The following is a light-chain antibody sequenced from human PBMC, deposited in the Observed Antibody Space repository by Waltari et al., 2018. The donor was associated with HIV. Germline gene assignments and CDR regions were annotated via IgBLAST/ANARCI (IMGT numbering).Light chain of an antibody. CDR3: CSYTGSSTRRPYV. Sequence: QASLTPPSSVSGSPGPSITLPFPCTSNDFGCSNLVPWDPQHPGKAPKVMIYEGSKRPSGVSNRFSGSKSGNTASLTISGLQAEDEADYYCCSYTGSSTRRPYVFGTGTKVTVL. CDR1: SNDFGCSNL. J-gene: IGLJ1*01. V-gene: IGLV2-23*01. CDR2: EGS.